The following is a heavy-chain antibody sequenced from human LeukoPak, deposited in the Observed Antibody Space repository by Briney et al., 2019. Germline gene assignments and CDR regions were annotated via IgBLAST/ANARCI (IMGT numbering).Heavy chain of an antibody. CDR3: AREPSLDYDSNRGALDY. D-gene: IGHD3-22*01. CDR1: GDSITSYF. V-gene: IGHV4-59*12. CDR2: IFYSGIT. J-gene: IGHJ4*02. Sequence: SETLSLTCTVSGDSITSYFWSWIRQPPGKGLEWVGYIFYSGITNYNPSLKSRVTMSVDTSKNQFSLKLSSVTAADTAVYYCAREPSLDYDSNRGALDYWGQGTLVTVSS.